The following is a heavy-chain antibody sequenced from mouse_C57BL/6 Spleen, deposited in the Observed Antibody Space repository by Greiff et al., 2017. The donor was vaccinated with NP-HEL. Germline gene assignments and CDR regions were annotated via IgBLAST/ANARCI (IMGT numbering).Heavy chain of an antibody. Sequence: VQLQQSGAELVRPGASVKLSCTASGFNIKDYYMHWVKQRPEQGLEWIGRIDPEDGETEYAPKFQGKATMTADTSSNTAYLQLSSLTSEDTAVYYCTRGYYGSNSYFDYWGQGTTLTVSS. CDR3: TRGYYGSNSYFDY. V-gene: IGHV14-1*01. CDR1: GFNIKDYY. CDR2: IDPEDGET. D-gene: IGHD1-1*01. J-gene: IGHJ2*01.